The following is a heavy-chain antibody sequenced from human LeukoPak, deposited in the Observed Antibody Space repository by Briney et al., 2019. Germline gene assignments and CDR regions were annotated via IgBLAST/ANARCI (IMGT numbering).Heavy chain of an antibody. V-gene: IGHV4-59*01. J-gene: IGHJ6*03. D-gene: IGHD1-26*01. CDR1: GGSISGYY. CDR3: ARSREWELRLYYYYMDV. Sequence: PSETLSLTCTVPGGSISGYYWSWIRQPPGKGLEWMGYIYYSGSTDYNPSLKSRVTISVDTSRNQFSLKLSSVTAADTAVYYCARSREWELRLYYYYMDVWGKGTTVTVSS. CDR2: IYYSGST.